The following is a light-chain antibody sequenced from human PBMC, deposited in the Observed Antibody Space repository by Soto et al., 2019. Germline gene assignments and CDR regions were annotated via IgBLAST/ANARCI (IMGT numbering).Light chain of an antibody. Sequence: QSALTQPASVSGSPGQSITISCTGTSRDVGGYNYVSWYQQHPGKAPKLMIYEVSNRPSGVSNRFSGSKSGNTASLTISGLQAEDEADYYCTSYTTSSTHGVFGGGTKLTVL. CDR1: SRDVGGYNY. J-gene: IGLJ3*02. CDR3: TSYTTSSTHGV. CDR2: EVS. V-gene: IGLV2-14*01.